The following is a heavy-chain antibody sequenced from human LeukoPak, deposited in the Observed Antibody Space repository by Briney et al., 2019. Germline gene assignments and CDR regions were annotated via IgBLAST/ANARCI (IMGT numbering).Heavy chain of an antibody. CDR3: AREVSYGTAYFDY. J-gene: IGHJ4*02. D-gene: IGHD3-10*01. Sequence: SQTLSLTCTVSGGSISTSDYYWNWIRQPPGKGLEWIGYIFYSGNTYYNPSLKSRVTISVDRSKNQFSLKLSSVTAADTAVYYCAREVSYGTAYFDYWGQGTLVTVSS. V-gene: IGHV4-30-4*01. CDR2: IFYSGNT. CDR1: GGSISTSDYY.